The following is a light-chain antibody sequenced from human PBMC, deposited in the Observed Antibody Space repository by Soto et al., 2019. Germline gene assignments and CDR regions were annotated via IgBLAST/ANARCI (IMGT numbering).Light chain of an antibody. CDR2: DGS. J-gene: IGKJ1*01. Sequence: GQRVTITYRASQSISWWLAWYQQKPGKAPKLLSSDGSTLESGIPWRFRRDGPGADLSLTISSLQPDGVETYYCPPYYRFRWKFGQGAQ. V-gene: IGKV1-5*01. CDR1: QSISWW. CDR3: PPYYRFRWK.